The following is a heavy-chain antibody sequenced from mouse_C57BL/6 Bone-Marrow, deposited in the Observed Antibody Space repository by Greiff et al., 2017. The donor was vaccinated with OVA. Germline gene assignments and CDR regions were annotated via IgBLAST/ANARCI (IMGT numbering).Heavy chain of an antibody. CDR2: ISDGGSYT. V-gene: IGHV5-4*01. Sequence: DVMLVESGGGLVKPGGSLKLSCAASGFTFSSYAMSWVRQTPEKRLEWVATISDGGSYTYYPDNVKGRFTISRDNAKNNLYLQRSHLKSEDTAMYYCARDLDYYGSSYGYWGQGTTLTVSS. CDR3: ARDLDYYGSSYGY. J-gene: IGHJ2*01. D-gene: IGHD1-1*01. CDR1: GFTFSSYA.